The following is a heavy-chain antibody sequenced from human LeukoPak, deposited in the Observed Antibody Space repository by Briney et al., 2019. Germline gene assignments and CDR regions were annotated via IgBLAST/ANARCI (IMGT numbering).Heavy chain of an antibody. J-gene: IGHJ4*02. Sequence: ASVKVSCKASGYTFTDYYIHWVRQAPGQRFEWMGWTNPKSGATHYVERFQGRVTMTTDTSISTVYMELTRLTSDDTATYYCARRGSYYDYWGQGTLVTVSS. V-gene: IGHV1-2*02. CDR1: GYTFTDYY. D-gene: IGHD3-10*01. CDR2: TNPKSGAT. CDR3: ARRGSYYDY.